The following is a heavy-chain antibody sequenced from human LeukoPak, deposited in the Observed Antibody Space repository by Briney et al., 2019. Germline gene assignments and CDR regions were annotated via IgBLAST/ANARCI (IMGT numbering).Heavy chain of an antibody. J-gene: IGHJ4*02. V-gene: IGHV4-38-2*02. Sequence: SETLSLTCTVSHYSISSGYHWGWIRQPPGKGLEWIGNIYRSGSTYYNPSLKSRVTISVDTSKNQFSLKLSSVTAADTAVYYCARDRQQLVRGDHFDYWGQGTLVTVSS. CDR2: IYRSGST. D-gene: IGHD6-13*01. CDR1: HYSISSGYH. CDR3: ARDRQQLVRGDHFDY.